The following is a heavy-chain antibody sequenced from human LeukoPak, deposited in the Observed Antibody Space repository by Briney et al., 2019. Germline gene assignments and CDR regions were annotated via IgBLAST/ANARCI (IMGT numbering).Heavy chain of an antibody. CDR3: AKDMNYYDSSGYYSLPFDY. CDR2: ISGSGGST. V-gene: IGHV3-23*01. J-gene: IGHJ4*02. D-gene: IGHD3-22*01. Sequence: GGSLRLSCAASEFTLSNYSMSWVRQAPGKGLEWVSAISGSGGSTYYADSVKGRFTISRDNSKNTLYLQMNSLRAEDTAVYYCAKDMNYYDSSGYYSLPFDYWGQGTLVTVSS. CDR1: EFTLSNYS.